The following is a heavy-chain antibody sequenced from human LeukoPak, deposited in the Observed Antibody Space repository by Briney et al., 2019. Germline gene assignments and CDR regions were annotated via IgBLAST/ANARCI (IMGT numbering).Heavy chain of an antibody. CDR1: TFTFSTFS. D-gene: IGHD2-8*01. V-gene: IGHV3-21*01. CDR3: ARDGVYIRNAYDI. Sequence: GGSLRPSWAVSTFTFSTFSMNWVRQAPGKGLEWVSSISSGSSYIYYADSAKGRFTISRDNAKNSLYLQMNSLRAEDTAVYYCARDGVYIRNAYDIWGQGTMVTVS. CDR2: ISSGSSYI. J-gene: IGHJ3*02.